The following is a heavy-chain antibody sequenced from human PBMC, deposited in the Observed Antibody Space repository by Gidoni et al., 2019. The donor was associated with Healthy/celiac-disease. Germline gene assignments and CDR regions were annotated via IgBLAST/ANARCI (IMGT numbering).Heavy chain of an antibody. CDR2: ISAYNGNT. V-gene: IGHV1-18*01. Sequence: QVQLAQSGAEVKKPGASAKVSCKASGYTVTSYGNSWVRQAPGQGLELLGWISAYNGNTNYAQKLQGRVTMTTDTSTSTAYMELGGLRSDDTAVYYCARGGYSYGYHWFDYWGQGALVTVSS. J-gene: IGHJ4*02. D-gene: IGHD5-18*01. CDR1: GYTVTSYG. CDR3: ARGGYSYGYHWFDY.